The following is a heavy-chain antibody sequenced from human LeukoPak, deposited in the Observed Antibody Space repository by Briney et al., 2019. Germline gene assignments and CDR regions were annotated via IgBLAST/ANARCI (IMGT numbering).Heavy chain of an antibody. CDR2: ISYDGSNK. V-gene: IGHV3-30-3*01. J-gene: IGHJ4*02. CDR3: ARDSIAAADVFDY. Sequence: PGRSLRLSCAASGFTFSSYALHWVRQAPGKGLEWVAVISYDGSNKYYADSVKGRFTISRDNSRNTLYLQMNSLRAEDTAVYYCARDSIAAADVFDYWGQGTLVTVSS. CDR1: GFTFSSYA. D-gene: IGHD6-13*01.